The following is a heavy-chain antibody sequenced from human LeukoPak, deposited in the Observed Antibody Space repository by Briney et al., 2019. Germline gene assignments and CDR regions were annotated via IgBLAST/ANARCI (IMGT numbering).Heavy chain of an antibody. CDR3: ARDNGVGGYCSSTSCSHAFDI. J-gene: IGHJ3*02. V-gene: IGHV3-21*01. Sequence: GRSLRLSCAASGFTFSSYRMNWVRQAPGKGLEWVSSISSSSTNYIYYADSVKGRFIISRDNAKNSLYLQMNSLRAEDTAVYYCARDNGVGGYCSSTSCSHAFDIWGQGTVVTVSS. CDR1: GFTFSSYR. D-gene: IGHD2-2*01. CDR2: ISSSSTNYI.